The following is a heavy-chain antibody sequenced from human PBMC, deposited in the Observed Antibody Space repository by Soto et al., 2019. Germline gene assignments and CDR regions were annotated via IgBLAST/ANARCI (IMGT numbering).Heavy chain of an antibody. V-gene: IGHV3-30-3*01. D-gene: IGHD2-2*01. CDR1: GISLSGHS. CDR3: ATKIVLGY. J-gene: IGHJ4*02. CDR2: ISDDRNTK. Sequence: GGGPRPPCSAPGISLSGHSMHWVRQAPGKGLEWVAVISDDRNTKYYADSVKGRFTISRDNSKNTLYLQMDSLRVEDTAVYYCATKIVLGYWGQGALVTVAS.